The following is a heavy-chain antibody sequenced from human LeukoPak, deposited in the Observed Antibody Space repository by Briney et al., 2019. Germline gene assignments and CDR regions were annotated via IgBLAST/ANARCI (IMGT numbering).Heavy chain of an antibody. V-gene: IGHV5-51*01. CDR2: IYPGDSDT. CDR1: GYSFTSYW. CDR3: ARFALPASPGYSSGWYRAYYYYYYGMDV. D-gene: IGHD6-19*01. J-gene: IGHJ6*02. Sequence: GESLKISCKGSGYSFTSYWIGWVPQMPGKGLEWMGIIYPGDSDTRYSPSFQGQVTISADKSISTAYLQWSSLKASDTAMYYCARFALPASPGYSSGWYRAYYYYYYGMDVWGQGTTVTVSS.